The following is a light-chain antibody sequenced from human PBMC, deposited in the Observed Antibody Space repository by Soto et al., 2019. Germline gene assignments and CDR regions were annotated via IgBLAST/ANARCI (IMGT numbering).Light chain of an antibody. CDR2: EVS. J-gene: IGLJ1*01. CDR3: SSYAGSNRV. Sequence: QSVLTQPPSASGSPGQSVTISCTGTSSDVGDYNYVSWYQQHPGKAPKLVIYEVSKRPSGVPDRFSGSKSGNTASLTVSGLQAEDEADYYCSSYAGSNRVFGTGTKLTVL. V-gene: IGLV2-8*01. CDR1: SSDVGDYNY.